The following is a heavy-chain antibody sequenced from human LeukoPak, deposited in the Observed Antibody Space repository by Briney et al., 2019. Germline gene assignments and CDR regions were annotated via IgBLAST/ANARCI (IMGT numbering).Heavy chain of an antibody. Sequence: GGSLRLSCAASGFTFSSNGIHWVRQAPGRGLEWVAIIWYDGSNKYYADSVKGRFTISRDNSKNMLYLQMDSLRAEDTALYYCVRDYGDYFDYWGQGTLVTVSS. CDR3: VRDYGDYFDY. J-gene: IGHJ4*02. V-gene: IGHV3-33*01. D-gene: IGHD4-17*01. CDR2: IWYDGSNK. CDR1: GFTFSSNG.